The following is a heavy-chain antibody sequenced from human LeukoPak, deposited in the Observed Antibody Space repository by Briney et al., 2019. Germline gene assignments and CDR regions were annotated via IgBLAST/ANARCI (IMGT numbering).Heavy chain of an antibody. V-gene: IGHV4-4*09. CDR2: IYTSGST. J-gene: IGHJ3*01. CDR3: ARHSGWYDAFDV. Sequence: KPSETLSLTCTVSGGSISSYYWSWIRQPPGKGLEWIGYIYTSGSTNYNPSLESRVTISVDTSKNQFSLKLSSVTAADTAVYYCARHSGWYDAFDVWGQGTMVTVSS. CDR1: GGSISSYY. D-gene: IGHD6-19*01.